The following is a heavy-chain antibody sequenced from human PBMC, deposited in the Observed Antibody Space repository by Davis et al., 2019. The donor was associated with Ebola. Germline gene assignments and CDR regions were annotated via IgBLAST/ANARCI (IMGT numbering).Heavy chain of an antibody. CDR2: INPSGGST. J-gene: IGHJ4*02. V-gene: IGHV1-46*03. D-gene: IGHD3-9*01. CDR1: GGTFSSYA. CDR3: ARGNRGGDILTGCFFDY. Sequence: ASVKVSCKASGGTFSSYAISWVRQAPGQGLEWIGIINPSGGSTTYAQKFQGRVTMTRDTSTSTVFMELSSLRSEDTAMYYCARGNRGGDILTGCFFDYWGQGTLVTVSS.